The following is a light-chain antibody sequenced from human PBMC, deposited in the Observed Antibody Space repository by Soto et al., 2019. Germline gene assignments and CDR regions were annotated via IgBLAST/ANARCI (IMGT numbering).Light chain of an antibody. CDR3: CSYAGSSTWV. CDR1: NSDVGSYNL. V-gene: IGLV2-23*01. Sequence: QSALTQPASVSGSPGQSITISCTGTNSDVGSYNLVSWYQQHPGKAPKLLIYEGSKRPSGVSNRFSGSKSGNTASLTISWLQAEDEADYYCCSYAGSSTWVFGGGTKLTVL. CDR2: EGS. J-gene: IGLJ3*02.